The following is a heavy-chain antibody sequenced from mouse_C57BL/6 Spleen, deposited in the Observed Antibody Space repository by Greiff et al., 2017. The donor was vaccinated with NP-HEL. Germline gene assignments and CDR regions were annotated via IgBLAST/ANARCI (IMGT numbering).Heavy chain of an antibody. Sequence: QVQLQQPGAELVRPGSSVKLSCKASGYTFTSYWMDWVKQRPGQGLEWIGNIYPSDSETHYNQKFKDKATLTVDKSSSTAYMQLSSLTSDDSAVYYCARGVLAMDYWGQGTSVTVSS. CDR1: GYTFTSYW. D-gene: IGHD1-1*01. CDR3: ARGVLAMDY. CDR2: IYPSDSET. V-gene: IGHV1-61*01. J-gene: IGHJ4*01.